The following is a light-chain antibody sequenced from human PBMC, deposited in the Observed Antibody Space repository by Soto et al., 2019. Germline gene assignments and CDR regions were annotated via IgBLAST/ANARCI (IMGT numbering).Light chain of an antibody. Sequence: DIQMTQSPFTLSASVGDRVTITCRASQSISSWLAWYQQKPGKAPKLLIYKASSLESGVPSRFSGSGSGTEFTLTISSLQPDDFATYYCQQYNSYSTFGQGTKVEIE. CDR3: QQYNSYST. CDR1: QSISSW. J-gene: IGKJ1*01. V-gene: IGKV1-5*03. CDR2: KAS.